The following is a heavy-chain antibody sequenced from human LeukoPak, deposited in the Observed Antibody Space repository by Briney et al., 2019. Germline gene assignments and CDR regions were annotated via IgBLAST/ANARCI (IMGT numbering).Heavy chain of an antibody. J-gene: IGHJ4*02. CDR1: GFTFSDYY. D-gene: IGHD5-18*01. V-gene: IGHV3-69-1*01. CDR3: ARDPERGYSYGLDY. CDR2: ISSSSTI. Sequence: GGSLRLSCAASGFTFSDYYMNWVRQAPGKGLEWVSSISSSSTIYYADSVKGRFTISRDNAKNSLYLQMNSLRAEDTAVYYCARDPERGYSYGLDYWGQGTLVTVSS.